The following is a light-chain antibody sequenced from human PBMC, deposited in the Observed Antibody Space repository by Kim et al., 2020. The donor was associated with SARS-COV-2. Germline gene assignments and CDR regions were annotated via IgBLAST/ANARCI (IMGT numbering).Light chain of an antibody. CDR3: QQYSRYPVT. CDR1: QSIGSW. J-gene: IGKJ2*01. Sequence: SASVGDRVTVPCRASQSIGSWLVWHQQKPGKAPKVLVYKTSYLVTGVPSRFSGSGSGTEFTLTISSLQPDDFATYYCQQYSRYPVTFGQGTKLEI. V-gene: IGKV1-5*03. CDR2: KTS.